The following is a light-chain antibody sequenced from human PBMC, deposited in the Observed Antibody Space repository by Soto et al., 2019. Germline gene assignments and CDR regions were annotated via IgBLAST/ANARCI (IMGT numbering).Light chain of an antibody. J-gene: IGLJ2*01. CDR2: SNN. V-gene: IGLV1-44*01. CDR3: AAWDDSLNGVV. Sequence: QSVLTQPPSASGTPGQRVTISCSGSSSNIGSNTVNWYQQLPGTAPKLLFYSNNQRPSGVPDRFSGAKYGTSASLAIRGLQSEDEADYYCAAWDDSLNGVVLGGATKVTVL. CDR1: SSNIGSNT.